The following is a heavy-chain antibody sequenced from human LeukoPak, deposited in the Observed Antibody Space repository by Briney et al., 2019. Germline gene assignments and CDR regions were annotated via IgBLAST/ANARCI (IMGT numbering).Heavy chain of an antibody. D-gene: IGHD3-22*01. CDR2: ISGSGGST. CDR3: AKAWSMIVVVSDY. J-gene: IGHJ4*02. CDR1: GVTFSSYA. V-gene: IGHV3-23*01. Sequence: GGSLRLSCAASGVTFSSYAMSWVRQAPGQGLEWVSAISGSGGSTYYADSVKGRFTISRDNSKNTLYLQMNSLRAEDTAVYYCAKAWSMIVVVSDYWGQGTLVTVSS.